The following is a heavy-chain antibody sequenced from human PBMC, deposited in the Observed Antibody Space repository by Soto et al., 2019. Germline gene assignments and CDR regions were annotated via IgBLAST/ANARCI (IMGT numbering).Heavy chain of an antibody. V-gene: IGHV3-33*01. CDR1: GFTFRSNG. CDR3: ARWNLVGPTIDAFDL. D-gene: IGHD1-26*01. CDR2: IWYDGSNK. J-gene: IGHJ3*01. Sequence: GSLRLSCAACGFTFRSNGMHGVRQAPGKGLEWVAIIWYDGSNKNYADSVKGRFTISRDNSKNTLYLQMNSLRAEDTAVYYCARWNLVGPTIDAFDLWGQGTMVTVSS.